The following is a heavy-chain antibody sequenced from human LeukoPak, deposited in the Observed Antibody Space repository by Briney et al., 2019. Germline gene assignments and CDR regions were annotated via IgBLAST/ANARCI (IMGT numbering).Heavy chain of an antibody. J-gene: IGHJ6*03. CDR1: GGTFSSYA. V-gene: IGHV1-69*05. CDR3: ARVGGGHRGYCGGDCYPLYYYMDV. CDR2: IIPIFGTA. D-gene: IGHD2-21*02. Sequence: ASVKVSCKASGGTFSSYAISWVRQAPGQGLEWMGGIIPIFGTANYAPKFQGRVTITTDESTSTAYMELSSLRSEDTAVYYCARVGGGHRGYCGGDCYPLYYYMDVWGKGTTVTVSS.